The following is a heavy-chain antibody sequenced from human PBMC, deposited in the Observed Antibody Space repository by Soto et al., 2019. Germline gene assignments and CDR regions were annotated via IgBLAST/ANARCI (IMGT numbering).Heavy chain of an antibody. CDR2: INHSGST. V-gene: IGHV4-34*01. D-gene: IGHD5-12*01. Sequence: QVQLQQWGAGLLKPSETLSLTCAVYGGSFSAYKWSWIRQPPGKGLEWIGEINHSGSTNYNPSLKSRVTISVDRSKNQFSLKLSSVTAADTAVYYCARGVGYAGVDYWGQGTLVTVSS. J-gene: IGHJ4*02. CDR3: ARGVGYAGVDY. CDR1: GGSFSAYK.